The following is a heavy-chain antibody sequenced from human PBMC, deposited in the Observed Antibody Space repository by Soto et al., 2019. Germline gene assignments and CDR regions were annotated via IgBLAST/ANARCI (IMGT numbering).Heavy chain of an antibody. V-gene: IGHV4-59*01. Sequence: KSSETLSLTCTVSGGSISSYYWSWIRQPPGKGLEWIGYIYYSGSTNYNPSLKSRVTISVDTSKNQFSLKLSSVTAADTAVYYCARVVVTSSGWTHNWFDPWGQGTLVTVSS. CDR2: IYYSGST. CDR3: ARVVVTSSGWTHNWFDP. CDR1: GGSISSYY. D-gene: IGHD6-19*01. J-gene: IGHJ5*02.